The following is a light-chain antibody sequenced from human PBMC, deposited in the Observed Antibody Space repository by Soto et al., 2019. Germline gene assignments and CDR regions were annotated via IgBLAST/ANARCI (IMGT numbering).Light chain of an antibody. CDR3: QQLNSFPLT. V-gene: IGKV3-11*01. CDR2: DAS. CDR1: QSVSSS. Sequence: EIVLTQSPGTLSLSPGERATLSCRASQSVSSSLAWYQQNPGQAPRLLIYDASNRATGIPARFSGSGSGTEFTLTISSLQPEDFATYYCQQLNSFPLTFGGGTKVDIK. J-gene: IGKJ4*01.